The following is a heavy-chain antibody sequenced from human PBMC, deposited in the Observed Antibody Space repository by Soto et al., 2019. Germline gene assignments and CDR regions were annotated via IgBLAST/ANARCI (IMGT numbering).Heavy chain of an antibody. J-gene: IGHJ4*02. CDR3: ARSFPQLDRKYYFDY. D-gene: IGHD6-6*01. Sequence: QVQLVQSGAEVKKPGSSVKVSCKASGGTFSSYAISWVRQAPGQGLEWMGGIIPIFGTANYAQKFQGRVTITTDESTSTAYMELSSLRYEDTAVYYCARSFPQLDRKYYFDYWGQGNLVTVSS. CDR1: GGTFSSYA. CDR2: IIPIFGTA. V-gene: IGHV1-69*05.